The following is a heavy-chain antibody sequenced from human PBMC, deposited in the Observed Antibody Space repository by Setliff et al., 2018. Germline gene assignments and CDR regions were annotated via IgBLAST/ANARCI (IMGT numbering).Heavy chain of an antibody. V-gene: IGHV4-4*07. CDR2: IYTSGST. Sequence: PSETLSLTCTVSGGSISSHYWSWIRQPAGKGLEWIGHIYTSGSTNYNPSLKSRVTISVDTSKNQFSLKLSSVTAADAAVYSCARAHPSRMIVVVRAYYYLDFWGQGTLVTVSS. CDR3: ARAHPSRMIVVVRAYYYLDF. J-gene: IGHJ4*02. D-gene: IGHD3-22*01. CDR1: GGSISSHY.